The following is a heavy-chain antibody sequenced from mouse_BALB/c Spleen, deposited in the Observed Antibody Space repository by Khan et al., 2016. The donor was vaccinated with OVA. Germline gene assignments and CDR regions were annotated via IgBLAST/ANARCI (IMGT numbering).Heavy chain of an antibody. CDR3: ARPPYYSYTLDY. CDR2: INTYTGEP. J-gene: IGHJ4*01. V-gene: IGHV9-3-1*01. CDR1: GYTFTNYG. D-gene: IGHD2-10*01. Sequence: QIQLVQSGPELKKPGETVKISCKASGYTFTNYGMNWVKQSPGKALKWMGWINTYTGEPTYGDDFKGRFAFSLETSASSAYLQINNLKNEDTATYFCARPPYYSYTLDYWGQGTSVTVSS.